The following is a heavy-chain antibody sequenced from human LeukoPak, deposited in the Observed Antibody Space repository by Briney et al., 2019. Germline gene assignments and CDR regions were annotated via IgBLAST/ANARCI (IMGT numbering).Heavy chain of an antibody. CDR1: GFTSSSYG. Sequence: GGSLRLSCAASGFTSSSYGMHGVRQAPGKGLEWVAVICYDGSNKYYADSVKGRFTISRDNSKNTLYLQINSVRAEDTAVYYCAICDSGFGEFLDYWGQGTLVTVSS. CDR2: ICYDGSNK. D-gene: IGHD3-10*01. J-gene: IGHJ4*02. V-gene: IGHV3-33*01. CDR3: AICDSGFGEFLDY.